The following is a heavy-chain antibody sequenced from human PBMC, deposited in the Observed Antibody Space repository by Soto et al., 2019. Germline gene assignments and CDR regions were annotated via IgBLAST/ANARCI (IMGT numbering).Heavy chain of an antibody. CDR3: ARVIEYSSHEDDY. Sequence: GGSLRLSCAASGFTFSSYSMNWVRQAPGKGLEWVSYISSSSSTIYYADSVKGRFTISRDNAKNSLYLQMNSLRAEDTAVYYCARVIEYSSHEDDYWGQGTLVTVSS. V-gene: IGHV3-48*01. CDR1: GFTFSSYS. J-gene: IGHJ4*02. CDR2: ISSSSSTI. D-gene: IGHD6-6*01.